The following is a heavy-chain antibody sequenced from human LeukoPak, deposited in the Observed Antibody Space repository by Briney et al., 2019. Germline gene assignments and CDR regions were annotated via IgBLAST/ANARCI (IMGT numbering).Heavy chain of an antibody. CDR1: GYTFTGYY. D-gene: IGHD2-8*02. Sequence: GASVKVSCKASGYTFTGYYMHWVRQAPGQGLEWMGWINPNSGGTNYAQKFQDRVTMTRDTSISTAYMELSRLRSDDTAVYYCARAYWSGALVDYWGQGTLVTVSS. J-gene: IGHJ4*02. CDR3: ARAYWSGALVDY. V-gene: IGHV1-2*02. CDR2: INPNSGGT.